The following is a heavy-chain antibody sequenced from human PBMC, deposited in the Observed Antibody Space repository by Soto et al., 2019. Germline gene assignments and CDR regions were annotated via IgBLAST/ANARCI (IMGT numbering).Heavy chain of an antibody. CDR2: IYTSGST. J-gene: IGHJ4*02. Sequence: KASETLSLTCAVYGGSFSGYYWSWIRQTPGKGLEWIGRIYTSGSTNYNPSLKSRVTMSVDTSKNQFSLKLSSVTAADTAVYYCARVHCSGGSCYPLNIDYWGQGTLVTVSS. CDR3: ARVHCSGGSCYPLNIDY. V-gene: IGHV4-59*10. CDR1: GGSFSGYY. D-gene: IGHD2-15*01.